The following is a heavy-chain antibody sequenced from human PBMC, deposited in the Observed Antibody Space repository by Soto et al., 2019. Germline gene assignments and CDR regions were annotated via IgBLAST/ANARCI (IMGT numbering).Heavy chain of an antibody. D-gene: IGHD5-18*01. Sequence: SETLSLTCTVSGGSISSYYWSWLRQPPGKGLEWIAYMYYSGNTNYNPSLKSRVTMAVDTSKRQFSLKLRSVTAADTAVYYCATLDTPFAFDVWGQGAMVTVSS. J-gene: IGHJ3*01. CDR1: GGSISSYY. CDR3: ATLDTPFAFDV. V-gene: IGHV4-59*01. CDR2: MYYSGNT.